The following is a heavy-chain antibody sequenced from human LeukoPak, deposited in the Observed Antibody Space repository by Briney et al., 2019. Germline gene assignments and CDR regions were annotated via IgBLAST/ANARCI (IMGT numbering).Heavy chain of an antibody. Sequence: GGSLRLSCAASGFTFNTHGIHWVRQAPGKGLEWVAVISYDGSNKYYADSVKGRFTISRDNSKNTLNLQMNSLRAEDTAVYYCAKAGSVGQLVSFFDYWGQGTLATVSS. CDR2: ISYDGSNK. V-gene: IGHV3-30*18. CDR3: AKAGSVGQLVSFFDY. J-gene: IGHJ4*02. D-gene: IGHD6-13*01. CDR1: GFTFNTHG.